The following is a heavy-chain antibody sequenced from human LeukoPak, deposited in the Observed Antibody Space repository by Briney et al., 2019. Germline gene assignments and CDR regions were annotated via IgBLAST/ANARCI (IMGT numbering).Heavy chain of an antibody. CDR3: ARDSSPMIVVVIMDY. D-gene: IGHD3-22*01. CDR2: ISGYNGNT. J-gene: IGHJ4*02. CDR1: GYTYSSYG. Sequence: ASVKVSCKASGYTYSSYGISWVRQAPGQGLEWMGWISGYNGNTEYAQKFQGRVTMTTDTSTSTAYMELRSLRFDDTAVYYCARDSSPMIVVVIMDYWGQGTLVIVSS. V-gene: IGHV1-18*01.